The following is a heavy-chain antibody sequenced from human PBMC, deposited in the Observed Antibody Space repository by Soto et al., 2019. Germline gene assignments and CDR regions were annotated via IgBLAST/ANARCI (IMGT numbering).Heavy chain of an antibody. J-gene: IGHJ5*01. V-gene: IGHV3-9*01. D-gene: IGHD1-26*01. Sequence: EEQLVESGGGLVQPGRSLRLSCAASGFTFDDYALHWVRQYPGKGLEWVSGISWNGGGMGYADSVKGRFTISRDNSKNTLYLQMNGLRVEDTAKYFCAKDGRRVGPTLNWLDSWGQGTQVTVTS. CDR3: AKDGRRVGPTLNWLDS. CDR2: ISWNGGGM. CDR1: GFTFDDYA.